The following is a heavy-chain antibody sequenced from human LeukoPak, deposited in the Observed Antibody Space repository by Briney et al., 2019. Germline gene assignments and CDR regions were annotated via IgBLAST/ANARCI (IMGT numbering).Heavy chain of an antibody. CDR2: IYTSGST. V-gene: IGHV4-4*07. J-gene: IGHJ3*02. CDR3: ARTYSAHDAFDI. CDR1: GGSISSYY. Sequence: SETLSLTCTVSGGSISSYYWSWIRQPAGKGLEWIGRIYTSGSTNYNPSLKSRVTMSVGMSKNQFSLKLSSVTAADTAVYYCARTYSAHDAFDIWGQGTMVTVSS. D-gene: IGHD6-13*01.